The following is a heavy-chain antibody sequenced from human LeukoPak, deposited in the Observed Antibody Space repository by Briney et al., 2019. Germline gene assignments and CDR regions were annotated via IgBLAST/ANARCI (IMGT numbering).Heavy chain of an antibody. V-gene: IGHV3-7*01. CDR2: IKQDGSEK. D-gene: IGHD3-10*01. CDR3: ARDPDYYGSGTYYNHYFDY. Sequence: PGGSLRLSCAASGFTFSSYRMNWVRQAPGKGLEWVAEIKQDGSEKNYVDSVKGRFIISRGNTKSSLSLQMNSLRDEDTAVYYCARDPDYYGSGTYYNHYFDYWGQGTLVTVSS. J-gene: IGHJ4*02. CDR1: GFTFSSYR.